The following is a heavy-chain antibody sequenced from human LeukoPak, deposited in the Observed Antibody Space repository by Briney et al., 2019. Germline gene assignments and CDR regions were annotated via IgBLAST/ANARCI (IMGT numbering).Heavy chain of an antibody. V-gene: IGHV1-3*01. Sequence: ASVKVSCKASGYTFTSYAMHWVRQAPGQRLEWMGWINAGNGNTKYSQQFQGRVTITRDTSASTAYMELSSLRSEDTAVYYCARSPPLGDYDLGNHYYFDYWGQGTLVTVSS. CDR3: ARSPPLGDYDLGNHYYFDY. CDR2: INAGNGNT. CDR1: GYTFTSYA. J-gene: IGHJ4*02. D-gene: IGHD3-3*01.